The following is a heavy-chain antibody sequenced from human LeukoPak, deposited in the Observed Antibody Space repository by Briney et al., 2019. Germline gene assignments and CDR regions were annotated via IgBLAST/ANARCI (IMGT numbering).Heavy chain of an antibody. J-gene: IGHJ3*02. D-gene: IGHD5-12*01. CDR1: GGSFSGYY. CDR3: AMATIGDPFDI. CDR2: INHGGST. Sequence: PSETLSLTCAVDGGSFSGYYWSWIRQPPRKGLEWIGEINHGGSTYYNPSLNSRVTISRDTSKKQLSLKVTSVTAADSAVYYCAMATIGDPFDIWGQGTMVTVSS. V-gene: IGHV4-34*01.